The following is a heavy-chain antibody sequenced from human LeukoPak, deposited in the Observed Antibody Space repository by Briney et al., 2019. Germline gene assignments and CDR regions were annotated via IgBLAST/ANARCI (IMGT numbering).Heavy chain of an antibody. CDR3: ARNGRYCATATCLDF. V-gene: IGHV3-48*01. J-gene: IGHJ4*02. CDR2: IISPSTTI. Sequence: PGGSLRLSCAASGFSLRAYTMNWVRRAPGMGLEWISYIISPSTTIYYADSVEGRFTISRDNAKNSLYLQMDSLRAEDTAVYYCARNGRYCATATCLDFWGQGTLVTVSS. D-gene: IGHD2-15*01. CDR1: GFSLRAYT.